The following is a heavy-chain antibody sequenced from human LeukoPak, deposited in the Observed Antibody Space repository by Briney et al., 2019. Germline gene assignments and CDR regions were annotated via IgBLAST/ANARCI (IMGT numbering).Heavy chain of an antibody. V-gene: IGHV3-23*01. CDR3: ARTLLPYYYYYYMDV. Sequence: GGSLRLSCAASGFTFSSYAMSWVRQAPGKGLEWVSAISGSGGSTYYADSVKGRFTISRDNSKNTLYLQMNSLRAEDTAVYYCARTLLPYYYYYYMDVWGKGTTVTVSS. J-gene: IGHJ6*03. CDR2: ISGSGGST. D-gene: IGHD1-26*01. CDR1: GFTFSSYA.